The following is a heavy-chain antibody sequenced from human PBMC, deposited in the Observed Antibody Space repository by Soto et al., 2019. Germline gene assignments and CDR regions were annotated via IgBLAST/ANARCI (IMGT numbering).Heavy chain of an antibody. J-gene: IGHJ6*02. V-gene: IGHV3-66*01. CDR2: IYSGGST. Sequence: GGSLRLSCAASGFTVSSNYMSWVRQAPGKGLEWVSVIYSGGSTYYADSVKGRFTISRDNSKNTLYLQMNSLRAEDTAVYYCARDGSSSWYSPYGMDVWGQGTTDTVSS. D-gene: IGHD6-13*01. CDR1: GFTVSSNY. CDR3: ARDGSSSWYSPYGMDV.